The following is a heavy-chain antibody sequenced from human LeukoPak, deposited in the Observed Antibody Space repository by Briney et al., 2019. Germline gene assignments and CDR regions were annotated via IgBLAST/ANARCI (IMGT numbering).Heavy chain of an antibody. D-gene: IGHD5-18*01. Sequence: GGSLRLSCAASGFTFSSYSMNWVRQAPGKGLEWVSAISGSGGSTYYADSVKGRFTISRDNPSNTLYLQMNSLRAEDTAVYYCAKVSEYSDGCSDYWGQGTLVTVSS. J-gene: IGHJ4*02. CDR3: AKVSEYSDGCSDY. V-gene: IGHV3-23*01. CDR2: ISGSGGST. CDR1: GFTFSSYS.